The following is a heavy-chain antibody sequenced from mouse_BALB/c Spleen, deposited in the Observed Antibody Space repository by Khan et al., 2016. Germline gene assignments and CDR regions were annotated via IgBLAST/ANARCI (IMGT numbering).Heavy chain of an antibody. V-gene: IGHV2-6-7*01. CDR2: IRGDGSI. D-gene: IGHD2-4*01. Sequence: QVQLKESGPGLVAPSQSLSITCTVSGFSITGFAVNWVRQPPGKGLEWLGVIRGDGSIDYDSALKWRLSISKDNSKSQVFLIMNSLQAYDTARYYWASSYDYDGGFAYWGQGTLVTVSA. CDR1: GFSITGFA. CDR3: ASSYDYDGGFAY. J-gene: IGHJ3*01.